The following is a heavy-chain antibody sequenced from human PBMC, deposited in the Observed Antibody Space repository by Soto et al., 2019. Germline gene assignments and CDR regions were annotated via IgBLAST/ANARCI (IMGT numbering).Heavy chain of an antibody. D-gene: IGHD6-13*01. J-gene: IGHJ6*02. Sequence: ASVKVSFKASRYTFSNYGISWVRQAPGQGLEWMGWISGYNDNTHYAQKVQGRVTMTTDTFTSTAYMELRSLRSDDTAIYYCARYSSSWFYYYYGMDGWAQGTTVTVSS. CDR2: ISGYNDNT. CDR1: RYTFSNYG. V-gene: IGHV1-18*01. CDR3: ARYSSSWFYYYYGMDG.